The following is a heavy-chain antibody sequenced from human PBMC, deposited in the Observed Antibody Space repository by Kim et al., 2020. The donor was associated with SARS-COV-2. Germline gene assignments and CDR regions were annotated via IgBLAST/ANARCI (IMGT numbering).Heavy chain of an antibody. CDR2: ISAYNGNT. J-gene: IGHJ6*02. Sequence: ASVKVSCKASGYTFTSYGISWVRQAPGQGLEWMGWISAYNGNTNYAQKLQGRVTMTTDTSTSTAYMELRSLRSDDTAVYYCAREGSYYYDSSGYYYSDYYYYGMDVWGQGTTVTGSS. V-gene: IGHV1-18*04. D-gene: IGHD3-22*01. CDR3: AREGSYYYDSSGYYYSDYYYYGMDV. CDR1: GYTFTSYG.